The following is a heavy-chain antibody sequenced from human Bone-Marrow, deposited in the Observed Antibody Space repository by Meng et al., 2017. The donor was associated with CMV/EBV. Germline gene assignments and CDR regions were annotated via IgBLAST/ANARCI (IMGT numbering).Heavy chain of an antibody. J-gene: IGHJ6*02. CDR2: ISSAGGTI. CDR3: ARDNDEYQLLYYYYYGMAV. V-gene: IGHV3-48*03. CDR1: GFTFSRYE. D-gene: IGHD2-2*01. Sequence: GESLKISCAAFGFTFSRYEMNWVRQAPGKGLEWVSYISSAGGTIYYADSVKGRFTISRDNAKNSLYLQMNSLRAEDTAVYYCARDNDEYQLLYYYYYGMAVWGPGNTVNVAS.